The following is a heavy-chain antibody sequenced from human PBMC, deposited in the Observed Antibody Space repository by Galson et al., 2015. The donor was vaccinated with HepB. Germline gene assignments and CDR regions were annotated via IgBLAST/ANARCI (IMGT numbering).Heavy chain of an antibody. CDR3: ARGLYSYGYFYFDY. Sequence: PALVKPTQTLTLTCTFSGFSLSTSGMCVSWIRQPPGKALEWLALIDWDDDKYYSTSLKTRLTISKDTSKNQVVLTMTNMDPVDTATYYCARGLYSYGYFYFDYWGQGTLVTVSS. V-gene: IGHV2-70*01. CDR1: GFSLSTSGMC. D-gene: IGHD5-18*01. CDR2: IDWDDDK. J-gene: IGHJ4*02.